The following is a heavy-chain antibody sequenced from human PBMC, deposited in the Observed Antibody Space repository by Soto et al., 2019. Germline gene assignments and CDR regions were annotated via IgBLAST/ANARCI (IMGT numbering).Heavy chain of an antibody. V-gene: IGHV1-69*04. CDR1: GGTFSSYT. D-gene: IGHD6-13*01. Sequence: SVKVSCKASGGTFSSYTISWVRQAPGQGLEWMGRIIPILGIANYAQKFQGRVTITADKSTSTAYMELSSLRSEDTAVYYCARDSLNQSSSSWYSHSPITWFDPWGQGTLVTVSS. J-gene: IGHJ5*02. CDR3: ARDSLNQSSSSWYSHSPITWFDP. CDR2: IIPILGIA.